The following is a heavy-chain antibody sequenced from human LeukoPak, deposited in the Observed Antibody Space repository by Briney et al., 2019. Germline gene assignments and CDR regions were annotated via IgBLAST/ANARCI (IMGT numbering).Heavy chain of an antibody. D-gene: IGHD5-18*01. CDR2: INPNSGGT. J-gene: IGHJ4*02. CDR3: ATWSEDTAMVDFDY. V-gene: IGHV1-2*06. Sequence: ASVKVSCKASGYTFTGYYMHWVRQAPGQGLEWMGRINPNSGGTNYAQKFQGRVTMTRGTSISTAYMELSRLRSDDTAVYYCATWSEDTAMVDFDYWGQGTLVTVSS. CDR1: GYTFTGYY.